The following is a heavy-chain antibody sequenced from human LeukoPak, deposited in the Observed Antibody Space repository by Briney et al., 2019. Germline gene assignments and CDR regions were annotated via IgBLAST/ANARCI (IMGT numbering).Heavy chain of an antibody. D-gene: IGHD4-17*01. Sequence: SETLSLTCAVYGGSFSGYYWSWIRQPPGKGLEWIGEINHSGSTNYNPSLKSRVTISVDTSKNQFSLKLSSVTAADTAVYYCAIGPDYGDYRYFDYWGQGTLVTVSS. CDR2: INHSGST. V-gene: IGHV4-34*01. CDR1: GGSFSGYY. J-gene: IGHJ4*02. CDR3: AIGPDYGDYRYFDY.